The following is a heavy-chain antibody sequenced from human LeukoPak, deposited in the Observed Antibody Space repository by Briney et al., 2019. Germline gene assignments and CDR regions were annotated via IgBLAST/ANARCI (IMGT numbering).Heavy chain of an antibody. J-gene: IGHJ4*02. CDR2: ITTNGAST. CDR3: ARDPEDIDY. V-gene: IGHV3-23*01. Sequence: GGSLRLSGAASGFTFSSYAMSWVRQAPGKGLEWVSAITTNGASTYYADSVKGRFTISRDNAKNSLYLQMNSLRAEDTAVYYCARDPEDIDYWGQGTLITVSS. CDR1: GFTFSSYA. D-gene: IGHD2-15*01.